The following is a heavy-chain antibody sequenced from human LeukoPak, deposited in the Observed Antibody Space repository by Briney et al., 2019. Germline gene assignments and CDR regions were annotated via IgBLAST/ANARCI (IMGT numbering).Heavy chain of an antibody. CDR1: GGSFSGYN. CDR3: AREWVVIGYFDY. J-gene: IGHJ4*02. Sequence: KPSETLSLTCAVYGGSFSGYNWSWIRQPPGKGLEWIVEINHSGSTKYNPSLKSRVTISVVPSKSQFSLKLSSVPAADTAVYYCAREWVVIGYFDYWGQGTLVTVSS. D-gene: IGHD2-21*01. V-gene: IGHV4-34*01. CDR2: INHSGST.